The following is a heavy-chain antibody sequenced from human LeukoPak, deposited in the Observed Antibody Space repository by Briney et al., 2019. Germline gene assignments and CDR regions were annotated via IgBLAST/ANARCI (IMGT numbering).Heavy chain of an antibody. V-gene: IGHV4-4*02. CDR1: GGSILSTNW. CDR3: ARESGAFSPFGF. J-gene: IGHJ1*01. CDR2: AHLSGAS. D-gene: IGHD1-26*01. Sequence: SGTLSLTCAVSGGSILSTNWWSWVRQPPGRGLEWIGEAHLSGASNYNPSLKSRVNMPIDKSRNQLSLELTSVTAADTAMYYCARESGAFSPFGFWGQGTLVTVSS.